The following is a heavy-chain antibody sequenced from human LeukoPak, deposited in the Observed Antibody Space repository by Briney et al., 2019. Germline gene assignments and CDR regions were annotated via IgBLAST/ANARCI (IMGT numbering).Heavy chain of an antibody. V-gene: IGHV3-11*04. CDR2: ITPSGTTK. D-gene: IGHD3-10*01. J-gene: IGHJ3*01. CDR3: AREGTGTD. Sequence: GGSLRLSCAASGFSFSDYYMSWIRQAHGKWLEWVAYITPSGTTKTYADYVEGRFFISRDNAQSSVTLDMNSLRVEDTGVYYCAREGTGTDWGQGTWVTVSS. CDR1: GFSFSDYY.